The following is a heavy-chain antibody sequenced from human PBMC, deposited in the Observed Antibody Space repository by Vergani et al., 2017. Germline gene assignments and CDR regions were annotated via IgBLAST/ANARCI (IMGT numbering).Heavy chain of an antibody. V-gene: IGHV4-34*01. D-gene: IGHD3-22*01. Sequence: QVQLQQWGAGLLKPSETLSLTCAVYGGSFSGYYWSWIRQPPGKGLEWIGEINHSGSTNYNPSLKSRVTISVDTSKNQFSLKLSSVTAADTAVYYCARDGRGYDSSGYFDYWGQGTLVTVSS. CDR2: INHSGST. CDR1: GGSFSGYY. CDR3: ARDGRGYDSSGYFDY. J-gene: IGHJ4*02.